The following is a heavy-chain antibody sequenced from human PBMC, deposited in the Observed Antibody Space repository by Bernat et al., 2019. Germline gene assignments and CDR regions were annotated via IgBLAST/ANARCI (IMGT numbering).Heavy chain of an antibody. CDR1: GFTFSSYA. CDR2: ISASGGST. J-gene: IGHJ4*02. CDR3: AKELFPYLRTERGFFDY. V-gene: IGHV3-23*01. D-gene: IGHD2-21*01. Sequence: EVQLLESGGGLVQPGGSLRLSCAASGFTFSSYAMSWFRQAPGKGLEWVSAISASGGSTLYADYVKGRFTISRDNSKNTLYLQMDSLRAEDTAVYYCAKELFPYLRTERGFFDYWGQGTLVTVSS.